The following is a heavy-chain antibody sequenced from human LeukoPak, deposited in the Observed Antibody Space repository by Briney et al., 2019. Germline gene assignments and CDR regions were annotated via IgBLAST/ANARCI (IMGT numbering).Heavy chain of an antibody. V-gene: IGHV1-69*06. CDR1: GGTFSSYA. CDR2: IIPIFGTA. J-gene: IGHJ4*02. CDR3: ARDYSGDYYGSGSYYYFDY. D-gene: IGHD3-10*01. Sequence: GSSVKVSCKASGGTFSSYAISWVRQAPGQGLEWVGGIIPIFGTANYAQKFQGRVTITADKSTSTAYMELSSLRSEDTAVYYCARDYSGDYYGSGSYYYFDYWGQGTLVTVSS.